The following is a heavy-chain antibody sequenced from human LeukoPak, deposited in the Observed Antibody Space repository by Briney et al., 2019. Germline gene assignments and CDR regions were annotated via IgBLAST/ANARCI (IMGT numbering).Heavy chain of an antibody. CDR1: GGSISSSSYY. Sequence: PSETLSLTCTVSGGSISSSSYYWGWIRQPPGKGLEWIGSIYYSGSTYYNPSLKSRVTISVDTSKNQFSLKLSSVTAADTAVYYCAASFGGVIFGAGFDYWGQGTLVTVSS. CDR3: AASFGGVIFGAGFDY. V-gene: IGHV4-39*01. CDR2: IYYSGST. J-gene: IGHJ4*02. D-gene: IGHD3-16*02.